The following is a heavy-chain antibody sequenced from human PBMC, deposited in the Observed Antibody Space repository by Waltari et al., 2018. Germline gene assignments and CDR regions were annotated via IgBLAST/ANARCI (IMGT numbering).Heavy chain of an antibody. Sequence: SGGSISSHYWSWIRQPPGKGLEWIGYIYYSGSTNYNPSLKSRVTISVDTSKNQFSLKLSSVTAADTAVYYCARDGRSYYSNWFDPWGQGTLVTVSS. CDR2: IYYSGST. V-gene: IGHV4-59*11. D-gene: IGHD3-10*01. CDR3: ARDGRSYYSNWFDP. CDR1: GGSISSHY. J-gene: IGHJ5*02.